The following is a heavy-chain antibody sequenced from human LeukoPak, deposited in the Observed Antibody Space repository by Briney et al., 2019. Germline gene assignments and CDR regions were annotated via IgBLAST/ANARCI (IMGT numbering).Heavy chain of an antibody. CDR3: ARRSTLYSSGWFYFDY. CDR2: ISAYNGNT. J-gene: IGHJ4*02. D-gene: IGHD6-19*01. Sequence: ASVKVSCKSSGYTFTSYGISWVRQAPGQGLEWMGWISAYNGNTNYAQKLQGRVTMTTDTSTSTAYLVLRGLRSDDTAVYYCARRSTLYSSGWFYFDYWGQGTLVTVSS. V-gene: IGHV1-18*01. CDR1: GYTFTSYG.